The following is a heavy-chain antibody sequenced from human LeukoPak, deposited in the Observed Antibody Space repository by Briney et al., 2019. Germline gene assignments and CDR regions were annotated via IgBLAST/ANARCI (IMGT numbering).Heavy chain of an antibody. CDR2: IRSSGSPI. CDR1: GFTFNSYE. Sequence: PGGSLRLSCAASGFTFNSYEMNWVREAPGKGLEWVSYIRSSGSPIYCAESVKGRFSISRDNAKNSLYLQMNSVRAEDTAVYYCARRARYYYGSGFFDEWGQGTLVTVSS. D-gene: IGHD3-10*01. CDR3: ARRARYYYGSGFFDE. V-gene: IGHV3-48*03. J-gene: IGHJ4*02.